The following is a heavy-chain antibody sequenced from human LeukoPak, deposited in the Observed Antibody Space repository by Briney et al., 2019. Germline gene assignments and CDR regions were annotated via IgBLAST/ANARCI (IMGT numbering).Heavy chain of an antibody. Sequence: PSETLSLTCVVSDYSISSGYYWGWIRQSPAKGLEWIGSISHGGSTHYNASLKGRVTISLETSKNQFSLNLRSVTAADTAVYYSARQADVPSATGYFDYWGQGTLVTVSS. D-gene: IGHD2-15*01. V-gene: IGHV4-38-2*01. CDR3: ARQADVPSATGYFDY. CDR2: ISHGGST. J-gene: IGHJ4*02. CDR1: DYSISSGYY.